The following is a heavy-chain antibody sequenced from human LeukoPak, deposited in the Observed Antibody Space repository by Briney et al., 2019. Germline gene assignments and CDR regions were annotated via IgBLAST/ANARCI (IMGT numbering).Heavy chain of an antibody. J-gene: IGHJ4*02. D-gene: IGHD5-24*01. CDR2: IYSGGST. CDR1: GFTVSSNY. Sequence: PGGSLRLSCAASGFTVSSNYMSWVRQAPGKGLEWVSVIYSGGSTYYADSVKGRFTISRDNSKNTLYLQMNSLRAEDTAVYYCARGRRSRDGYNIDDYWGQGTLVTVSS. V-gene: IGHV3-66*01. CDR3: ARGRRSRDGYNIDDY.